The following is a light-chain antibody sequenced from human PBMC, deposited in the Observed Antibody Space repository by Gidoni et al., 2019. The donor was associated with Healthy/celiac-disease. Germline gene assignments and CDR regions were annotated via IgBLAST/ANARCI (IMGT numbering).Light chain of an antibody. Sequence: EIVLTQSPGTLSLSPGERATLPCRASQSVSSSYLAWYQQKPGQAPRLLISGASSRATGIPDRFSGSGSGTDFTLTISRLDPEDFAVYYCQQYGSSSMYTFGQGTKLEIK. J-gene: IGKJ2*01. CDR2: GAS. CDR1: QSVSSSY. CDR3: QQYGSSSMYT. V-gene: IGKV3-20*01.